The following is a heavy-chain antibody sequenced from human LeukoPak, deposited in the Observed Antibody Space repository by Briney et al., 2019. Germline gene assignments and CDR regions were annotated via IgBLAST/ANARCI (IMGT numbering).Heavy chain of an antibody. J-gene: IGHJ3*02. CDR1: GYSFTSHW. D-gene: IGHD3-22*01. Sequence: GESLKISCKGSGYSFTSHWIGWVRQMPGKGLEWMGIIYPGDSETRYSPSFQGQVTISVDKSISTAYLQWSSLKASDIAMYYCARRYYYDSSGYYLAHDAFDIWGQGTMVTVSS. CDR3: ARRYYYDSSGYYLAHDAFDI. V-gene: IGHV5-51*01. CDR2: IYPGDSET.